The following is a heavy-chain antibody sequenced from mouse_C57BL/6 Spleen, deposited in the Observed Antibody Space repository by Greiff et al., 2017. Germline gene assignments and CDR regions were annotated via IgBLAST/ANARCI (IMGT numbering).Heavy chain of an antibody. CDR2: IDPSDSYT. Sequence: QVQLKQPGAELVRPGTSVKLSCKASGYTFTSYWMPWVKQRPGQGLEWIGVIDPSDSYTNYNQKFKGKATLTVDPSTSTAYMQLSSLTSEDSAVYYCARAGTTVVEDHYFDYWGQGTTLTVSS. CDR3: ARAGTTVVEDHYFDY. CDR1: GYTFTSYW. V-gene: IGHV1-59*01. D-gene: IGHD1-1*01. J-gene: IGHJ2*01.